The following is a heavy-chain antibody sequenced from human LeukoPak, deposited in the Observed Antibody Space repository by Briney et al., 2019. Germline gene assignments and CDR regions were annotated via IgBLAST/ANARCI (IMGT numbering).Heavy chain of an antibody. CDR3: AKEVHYYDSSDYFPLGY. Sequence: GSVTVSCKASGYTFTGYYMHWVRQAPGQGLEWMGWINPNSGGTNYAQKFQGRVTITRDTSISTAYMELSRLTSDDTAVYYCAKEVHYYDSSDYFPLGYWGQGTLITVSS. V-gene: IGHV1-2*02. J-gene: IGHJ4*02. CDR1: GYTFTGYY. CDR2: INPNSGGT. D-gene: IGHD3-22*01.